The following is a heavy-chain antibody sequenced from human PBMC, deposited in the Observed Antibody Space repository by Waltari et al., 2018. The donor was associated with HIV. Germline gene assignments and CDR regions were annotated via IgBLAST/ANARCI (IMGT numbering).Heavy chain of an antibody. J-gene: IGHJ2*01. CDR2: IYTSGGT. D-gene: IGHD3-22*01. CDR1: GGSINSSY. CDR3: ARGTYYFDTSSGYPPLDL. V-gene: IGHV4-4*07. Sequence: QVQLQQSGPRLMQPSETLSLTCIVSGGSINSSYGNWLRQPAGQALEWIGRIYTSGGTKYNPSLKSRVSMSIATSKNQFSLNLTSVTAADTAVYYCARGTYYFDTSSGYPPLDLWGRGTLVTVSS.